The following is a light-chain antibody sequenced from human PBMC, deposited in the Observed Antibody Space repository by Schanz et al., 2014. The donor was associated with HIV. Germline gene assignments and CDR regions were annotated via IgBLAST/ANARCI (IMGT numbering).Light chain of an antibody. CDR2: ATY. CDR3: AAWDDSLNGWV. Sequence: QTVLTQPPSASGTPGQRVTISCSGSDSNTGSNPVNWYQQLPGTAPKLLIYATYNRPSGVPDRFSGSSSGTSASLAISGLQSEDEADYYCAAWDDSLNGWVFGGGTKLTVL. CDR1: DSNTGSNP. J-gene: IGLJ3*02. V-gene: IGLV1-44*01.